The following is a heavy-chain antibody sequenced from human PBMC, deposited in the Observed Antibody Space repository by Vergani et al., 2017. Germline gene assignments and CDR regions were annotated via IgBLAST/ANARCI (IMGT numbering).Heavy chain of an antibody. V-gene: IGHV7-4-1*02. CDR1: GYTFTSYA. J-gene: IGHJ4*02. CDR2: LNTNTETP. CDR3: ARSRPYCTSGSCPAI. Sequence: QVQLVQSGSELKKPGASVKVSCKASGYTFTSYALHWVRQALGQGLEWLGCLNTNTETPTYAQAFTGRFVFSLDTSVNTAFLQISGLTAEDTALYYCARSRPYCTSGSCPAIWGQGTLVTVSS. D-gene: IGHD2-15*01.